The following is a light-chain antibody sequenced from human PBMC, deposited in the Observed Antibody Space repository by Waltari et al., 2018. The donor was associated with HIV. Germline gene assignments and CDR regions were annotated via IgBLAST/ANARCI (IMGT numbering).Light chain of an antibody. Sequence: DIQMTQSPSSLSASVGDRVTITCRASQTVSTFLNWYQQKPGKAPKLLIYAASSLQSGVPSRFSGIGSGTDFTLTISSLQAEDVAVYYCQQYYNTPVTFGQGTTVEIK. V-gene: IGKV1-39*01. CDR2: AAS. J-gene: IGKJ1*01. CDR1: QTVSTF. CDR3: QQYYNTPVT.